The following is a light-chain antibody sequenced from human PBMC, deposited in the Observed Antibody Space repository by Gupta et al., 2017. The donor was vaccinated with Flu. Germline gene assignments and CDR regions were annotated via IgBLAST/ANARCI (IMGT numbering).Light chain of an antibody. CDR2: GAS. CDR3: LQYENYRST. V-gene: IGKV3-20*01. CDR1: QSVSSSY. Sequence: IVFTPSPGTLSLSPGERATLSCRASQSVSSSYLAWYQQKPGQAPMLLIYGASSRETGIPERFSGSGSGTDFTLTISRLEPEDFAVYYCLQYENYRSTFGQGTRLEIK. J-gene: IGKJ5*01.